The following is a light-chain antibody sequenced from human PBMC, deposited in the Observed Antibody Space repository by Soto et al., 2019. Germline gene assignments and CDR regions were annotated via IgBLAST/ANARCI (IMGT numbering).Light chain of an antibody. Sequence: QSALTQPASVSGSPGQSITISCTGTSSDVGNYNLVSWYQQVPGKVPKLIIYEVIQRPSGVSNRFSGSKSGNTASLTISGLQPEDEGDYYCCSYAGSTALFGGGTKFTVL. J-gene: IGLJ2*01. V-gene: IGLV2-23*02. CDR2: EVI. CDR1: SSDVGNYNL. CDR3: CSYAGSTAL.